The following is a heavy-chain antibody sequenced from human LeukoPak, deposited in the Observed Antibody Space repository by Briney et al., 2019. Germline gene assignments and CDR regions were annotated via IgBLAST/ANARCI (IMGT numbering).Heavy chain of an antibody. V-gene: IGHV3-13*01. CDR1: GFTFSSYD. J-gene: IGHJ3*02. CDR2: IGTAGDT. Sequence: GGSLRLSCAASGFTFSSYDMHWVRQATGKGLEWVSAIGTAGDTYYPGSVKGRLTISRENAKNSLYLQMNSLRAEDTAVYYCARRFLDALDIWGQGTMVTVSS. CDR3: ARRFLDALDI. D-gene: IGHD2/OR15-2a*01.